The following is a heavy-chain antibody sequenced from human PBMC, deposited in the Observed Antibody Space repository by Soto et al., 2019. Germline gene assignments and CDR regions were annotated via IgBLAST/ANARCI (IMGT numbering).Heavy chain of an antibody. CDR1: GFTFSSYA. CDR2: ISGSGGST. CDR3: AKDREWRRYDILTGYDI. Sequence: GGSLRLSCAASGFTFSSYAMSWVRQAPGKGLEWVSAISGSGGSTYYADSVKGRFTISRDNSKNTLYLQMNSLRAEDTAVYYCAKDREWRRYDILTGYDIWGQGTLVTVSS. V-gene: IGHV3-23*01. D-gene: IGHD3-9*01. J-gene: IGHJ4*02.